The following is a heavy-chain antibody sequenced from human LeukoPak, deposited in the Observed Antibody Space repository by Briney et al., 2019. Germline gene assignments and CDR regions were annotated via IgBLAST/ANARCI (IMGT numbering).Heavy chain of an antibody. CDR1: GFSFTNYW. J-gene: IGHJ4*02. Sequence: TLGSLRLSCAASGFSFTNYWMSWVRQAPGKGLEWVANVKEDGTTKQYVDSVKGRFTISRDNAKTSLYLQMDSLRAEDTAVYYCVSQEVVPHWGQGTLV. D-gene: IGHD2-15*01. V-gene: IGHV3-7*01. CDR3: VSQEVVPH. CDR2: VKEDGTTK.